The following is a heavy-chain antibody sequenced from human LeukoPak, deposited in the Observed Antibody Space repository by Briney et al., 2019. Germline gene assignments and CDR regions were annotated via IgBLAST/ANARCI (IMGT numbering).Heavy chain of an antibody. CDR2: IWHDGANK. V-gene: IGHV3-33*01. CDR1: GFGFSDFG. Sequence: GGSLRLSCAASGFGFSDFGMHWVRQAPGKGLEWVAVIWHDGANKYYADSVKGRFTISRDNSRNTLYLEMNSLRVEDTAVYYCARGLWSTVDYWGQGTLVTVSS. D-gene: IGHD2-21*01. J-gene: IGHJ4*02. CDR3: ARGLWSTVDY.